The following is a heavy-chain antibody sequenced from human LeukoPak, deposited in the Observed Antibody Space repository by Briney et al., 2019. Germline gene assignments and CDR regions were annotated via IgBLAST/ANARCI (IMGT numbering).Heavy chain of an antibody. CDR2: ISSSGSTI. CDR3: ARDMRVPAAIRGYYYGMDV. D-gene: IGHD2-2*02. CDR1: GITFSSYE. J-gene: IGHJ6*02. Sequence: GGSLRLSCAASGITFSSYEMNWVRQAPGKGLEWVSYISSSGSTIYYADSVKGRFTISRDNAKNSLYLQMNSLRAEDTAVYYCARDMRVPAAIRGYYYGMDVWGQGTTVTVSS. V-gene: IGHV3-48*03.